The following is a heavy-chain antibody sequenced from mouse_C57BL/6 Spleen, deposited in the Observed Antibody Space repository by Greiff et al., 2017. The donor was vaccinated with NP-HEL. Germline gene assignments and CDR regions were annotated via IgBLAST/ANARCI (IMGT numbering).Heavy chain of an antibody. D-gene: IGHD1-1*01. CDR3: ARHGPITTVVAPFAY. CDR1: GFTFSSYG. CDR2: ISSGGSYT. V-gene: IGHV5-6*01. Sequence: EVQLVESGGALVKPGGSLKLSCAASGFTFSSYGMSWVRQTPDKRLEWVATISSGGSYTYYPDSVKGRFTISRDNAKNTLYLQMSSLKSEDTAMYYCARHGPITTVVAPFAYWGQGTLVTVSA. J-gene: IGHJ3*01.